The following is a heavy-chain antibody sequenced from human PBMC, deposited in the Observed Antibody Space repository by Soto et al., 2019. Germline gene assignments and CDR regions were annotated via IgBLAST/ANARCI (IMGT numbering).Heavy chain of an antibody. CDR3: ARNWNLDY. D-gene: IGHD1-1*01. Sequence: WGSLRLSCAASGFTFISYGIHWVRQAPGKGLEWVAVIWYDGSNKYYADSVKGRFTISRDNSKNTLYLQMNSLRAEDTAVYYCARNWNLDYWGQGTLVTVSS. J-gene: IGHJ4*02. CDR1: GFTFISYG. V-gene: IGHV3-33*01. CDR2: IWYDGSNK.